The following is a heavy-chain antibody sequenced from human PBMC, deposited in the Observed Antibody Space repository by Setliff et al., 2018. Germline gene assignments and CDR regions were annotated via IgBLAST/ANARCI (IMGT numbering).Heavy chain of an antibody. J-gene: IGHJ3*02. CDR2: IYYSGST. CDR3: AREYNSGWTPAFDI. CDR1: GGSISSGDYY. V-gene: IGHV4-30-4*08. Sequence: SETLSLTCTVSGGSISSGDYYWSWIRQPPGKGLEWIGYIYYSGSTYYNPPLKSRVTMSVDTSKNQFSLKLSSVTAADTAVYYCAREYNSGWTPAFDIWGQGTMVTVSS. D-gene: IGHD5-12*01.